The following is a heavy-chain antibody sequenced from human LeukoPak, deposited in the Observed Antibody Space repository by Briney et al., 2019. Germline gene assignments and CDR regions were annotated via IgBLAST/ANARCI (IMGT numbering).Heavy chain of an antibody. D-gene: IGHD5-12*01. CDR2: MNPNSGNT. Sequence: GASVKVSCKASGYTFTSYDINWVRQATGQGLEWMGWMNPNSGNTGYAQKFQGRVTMTRNTSISTAYMELSSLRSEDTAVYYCARGDGYSGYDFGPVHPYGMDVWGQGTTVTVSS. J-gene: IGHJ6*02. CDR1: GYTFTSYD. V-gene: IGHV1-8*01. CDR3: ARGDGYSGYDFGPVHPYGMDV.